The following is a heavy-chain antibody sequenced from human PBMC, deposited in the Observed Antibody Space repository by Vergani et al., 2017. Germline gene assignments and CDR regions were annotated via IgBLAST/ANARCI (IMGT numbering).Heavy chain of an antibody. CDR2: INPSGST. V-gene: IGHV4-34*01. CDR1: GGSFSGYY. D-gene: IGHD3-10*01. Sequence: QVQLQQWGAGLLKPSETLSITCAVYGGSFSGYYWSWIRQPPGKGLEWIGQINPSGSTNYNPSLKSRVTISVDTSKNQFSLKLSSVTAADTAVYYCATAPRGHYWGQGTLVIVSS. CDR3: ATAPRGHY. J-gene: IGHJ4*02.